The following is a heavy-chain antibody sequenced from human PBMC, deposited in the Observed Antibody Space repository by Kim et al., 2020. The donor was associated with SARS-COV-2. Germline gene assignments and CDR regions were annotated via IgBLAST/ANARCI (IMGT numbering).Heavy chain of an antibody. D-gene: IGHD3-22*01. CDR2: IWYDGSNK. CDR1: GFTFSSYG. V-gene: IGHV3-33*01. J-gene: IGHJ5*02. Sequence: GGSLRLSCAASGFTFSSYGMHWVRQAPGKGLEWVAVIWYDGSNKYYADSVERRFTLTRDNSKNTLYLQMNRLRAEDTAVYYCSREEDYYDSSGVGSSWFDPWGQGTMVTVSS. CDR3: SREEDYYDSSGVGSSWFDP.